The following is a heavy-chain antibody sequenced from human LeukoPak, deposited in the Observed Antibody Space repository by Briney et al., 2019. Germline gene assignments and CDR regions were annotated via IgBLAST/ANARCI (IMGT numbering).Heavy chain of an antibody. V-gene: IGHV4-4*07. CDR3: AGASSSWSAHSNWFDP. CDR1: GGSISNYY. D-gene: IGHD6-13*01. CDR2: IYTSGST. J-gene: IGHJ5*02. Sequence: SETLSLTCTVSGGSISNYYWSWIRQPAGKGLEWIGRIYTSGSTNYNPSLKSRVTISVDTSKNQFSLKLSSVTAADTAVYYCAGASSSWSAHSNWFDPWGQGTLVTVSS.